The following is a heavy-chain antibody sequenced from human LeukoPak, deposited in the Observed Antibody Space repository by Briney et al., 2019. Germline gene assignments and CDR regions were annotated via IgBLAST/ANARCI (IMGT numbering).Heavy chain of an antibody. CDR2: MYSGGST. J-gene: IGHJ4*02. CDR1: GFTVSSKY. V-gene: IGHV3-53*01. D-gene: IGHD3-10*01. CDR3: ASVTMVRGPHFDY. Sequence: GGSLRLSCAASGFTVSSKYMSWVRQAPGKRLEWVSVMYSGGSTYYADSVEGRFTISRDSSKNTVYLQMSSLRAEDTAVYYCASVTMVRGPHFDYWGQGTLVTVSS.